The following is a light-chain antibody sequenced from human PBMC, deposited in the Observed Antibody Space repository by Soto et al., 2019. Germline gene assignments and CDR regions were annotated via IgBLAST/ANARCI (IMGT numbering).Light chain of an antibody. Sequence: EIVLTQSPGTMSLSPGERATLSCRASQSVSSSYLAWYQQKPGQAPSLLIYGASSRATGIPDRFSGSGSGTDFTLTISRLEHEDLAVYYCQQYGNSSLTFGGGTKVEIK. CDR1: QSVSSSY. CDR3: QQYGNSSLT. J-gene: IGKJ4*01. CDR2: GAS. V-gene: IGKV3-20*01.